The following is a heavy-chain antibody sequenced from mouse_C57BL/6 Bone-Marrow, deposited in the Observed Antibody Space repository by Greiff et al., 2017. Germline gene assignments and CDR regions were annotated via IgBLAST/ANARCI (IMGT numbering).Heavy chain of an antibody. CDR3: AREDDGYYLYYAMDY. J-gene: IGHJ4*01. D-gene: IGHD2-3*01. Sequence: QVQLQQPGAELVKPGASVKMSCKASGYTFTSYWITWVKQRPGQGLEWIGDIYPGSGSTNYNAKFKSKATLTLDTSSSPAYMQLSSLTSEDSAVYYCAREDDGYYLYYAMDYWGQGTSVTVSS. V-gene: IGHV1-55*01. CDR1: GYTFTSYW. CDR2: IYPGSGST.